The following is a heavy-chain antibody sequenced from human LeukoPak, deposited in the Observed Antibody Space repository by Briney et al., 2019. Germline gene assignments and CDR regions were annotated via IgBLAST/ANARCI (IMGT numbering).Heavy chain of an antibody. CDR3: ARDLKRIAAVQPPEFDY. J-gene: IGHJ4*02. D-gene: IGHD6-13*01. CDR2: IIWKGGVT. Sequence: PGGPLRLPCVASGFPLVNYGVTWVPQPPGKGLGGVSDIIWKGGVTCYADSVEGRFTISRDNAKNSLYLQMNSLRVEDTALYYCARDLKRIAAVQPPEFDYRGQGTLVTVSS. V-gene: IGHV3-20*04. CDR1: GFPLVNYG.